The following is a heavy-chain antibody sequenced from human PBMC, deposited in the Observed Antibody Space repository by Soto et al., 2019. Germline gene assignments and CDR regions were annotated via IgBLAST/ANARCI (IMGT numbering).Heavy chain of an antibody. CDR2: IYPGDSDT. D-gene: IGHD6-19*01. CDR1: GYSFTSYW. CDR3: ASLTTYSSGWFYGMDV. V-gene: IGHV5-51*01. J-gene: IGHJ6*02. Sequence: LGESLKISCKGSGYSFTSYWIGWVRQMPGKGLEWMGIIYPGDSDTRYSPSFQGQVTISADKSISTAYLQWSSLKASDTAMYYCASLTTYSSGWFYGMDVWGQGTTVTVSS.